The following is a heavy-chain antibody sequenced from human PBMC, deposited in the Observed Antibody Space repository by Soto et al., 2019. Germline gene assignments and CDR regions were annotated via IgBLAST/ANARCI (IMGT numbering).Heavy chain of an antibody. Sequence: ASVKVSCKASGYTFTSYGISWVRQAPGQGLEWMGWISAYNGNTNYARKLQGRVTMTTDTSTSTAYMELRSLRSDDTAVYYCARNGLLWFGDNWFDPWGQGTLVTVSA. CDR3: ARNGLLWFGDNWFDP. CDR2: ISAYNGNT. CDR1: GYTFTSYG. D-gene: IGHD3-10*01. V-gene: IGHV1-18*01. J-gene: IGHJ5*02.